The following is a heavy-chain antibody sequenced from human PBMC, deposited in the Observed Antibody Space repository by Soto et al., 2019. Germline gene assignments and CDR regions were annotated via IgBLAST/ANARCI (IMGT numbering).Heavy chain of an antibody. CDR2: ISYDGSNK. V-gene: IGHV3-30*03. Sequence: PGGSLRLSCTASRFSFHSYGMHWVRQAPGKGLEWLAVISYDGSNKYYADSVKGRFTISRDNSKSTLYLQMDSLRPEDTAVYHCMTLTAVRSQWFGLHPLGPFDYWGQGTLVTVSS. D-gene: IGHD3-10*01. CDR1: RFSFHSYG. J-gene: IGHJ4*02. CDR3: MTLTAVRSQWFGLHPLGPFDY.